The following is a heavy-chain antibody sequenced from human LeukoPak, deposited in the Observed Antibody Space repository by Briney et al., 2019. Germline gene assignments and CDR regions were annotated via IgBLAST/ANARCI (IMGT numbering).Heavy chain of an antibody. CDR1: GGSISSYY. CDR3: ARGTSSRGRDYYYYMDV. V-gene: IGHV4-4*07. D-gene: IGHD2-2*01. CDR2: IYTSGST. Sequence: PSETLSLTCTVSGGSISSYYWSWIRQPAGKGLEWIGRIYTSGSTNYNPSLKSRVTMSVDTSKNQFSLKLSSVTAADTAVYYCARGTSSRGRDYYYYMDVWGKGTTVTVSS. J-gene: IGHJ6*03.